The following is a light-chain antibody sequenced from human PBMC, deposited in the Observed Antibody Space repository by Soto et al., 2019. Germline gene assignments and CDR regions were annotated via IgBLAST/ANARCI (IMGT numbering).Light chain of an antibody. J-gene: IGLJ1*01. Sequence: QSALTQPRSVSGSPGQSVTISCTGTSSDVGGYNYVSWYQQHPDKAPKVMIYDVTKRPSGVPDRLSGSKSGNTASLTISGLQAEDEADYYCCSYAGSYIYVFGTG. CDR1: SSDVGGYNY. V-gene: IGLV2-11*01. CDR2: DVT. CDR3: CSYAGSYIYV.